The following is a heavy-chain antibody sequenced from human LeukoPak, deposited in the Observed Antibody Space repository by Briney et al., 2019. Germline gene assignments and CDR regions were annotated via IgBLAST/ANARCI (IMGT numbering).Heavy chain of an antibody. D-gene: IGHD3-22*01. CDR1: GYTFTSYY. J-gene: IGHJ4*02. CDR3: ASGAPLNFNYYDSSGIEDY. V-gene: IGHV1-46*01. Sequence: ASVKVSCKASGYTFTSYYMHWVRQAPGQGLEWMGLINPSGGSTSYAQKFQGRVTMTRDTSTSTVYMELSSLRSEDTAVYYCASGAPLNFNYYDSSGIEDYWGQGTLVTVSS. CDR2: INPSGGST.